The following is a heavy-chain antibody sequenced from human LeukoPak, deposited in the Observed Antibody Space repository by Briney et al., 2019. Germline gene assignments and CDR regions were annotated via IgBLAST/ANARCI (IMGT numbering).Heavy chain of an antibody. CDR3: ARKEYDSLSGYSSFDY. CDR2: ISRSGSSI. D-gene: IGHD3-9*01. CDR1: GFTFSSYV. Sequence: QPGGSLRLSCAASGFTFSSYVMNWVRQAPGKGLEWVSYISRSGSSIYYADSVKGRFTISRDNAKNSLYLQMNSLRAGDTAVYYCARKEYDSLSGYSSFDYWGQGTLVTVSS. V-gene: IGHV3-48*03. J-gene: IGHJ4*02.